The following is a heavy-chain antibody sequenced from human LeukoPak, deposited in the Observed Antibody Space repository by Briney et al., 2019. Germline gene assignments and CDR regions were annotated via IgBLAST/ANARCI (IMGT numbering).Heavy chain of an antibody. D-gene: IGHD5-12*01. CDR1: GYTFTGYY. J-gene: IGHJ4*02. CDR2: INPNSGVT. Sequence: ASVRVSCKASGYTFTGYYMHWVRQAPGQGLEWMGWINPNSGVTNYAQKFQGRVTMTRDTSISTAYMELSRLRSDVTAVYYCARVLDSGYPVWDCWGQGTLVTVSS. V-gene: IGHV1-2*02. CDR3: ARVLDSGYPVWDC.